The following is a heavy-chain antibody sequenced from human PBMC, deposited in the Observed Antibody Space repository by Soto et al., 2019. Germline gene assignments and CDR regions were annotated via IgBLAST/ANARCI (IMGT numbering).Heavy chain of an antibody. D-gene: IGHD2-15*01. V-gene: IGHV3-30*18. CDR3: TKDRGRYCSGGSCLHFDD. CDR2: ISYDGTYK. CDR1: GFTISSYV. J-gene: IGHJ4*02. Sequence: QVQLVESGGGVVQPGRSLRLSCAATGFTISSYVMHWVRQAPGKGLEWVARISYDGTYKYYADSVKGRFTISRDTSKNTLFLQMSSLRSEDTAVYYCTKDRGRYCSGGSCLHFDDWGQGTLVTVSS.